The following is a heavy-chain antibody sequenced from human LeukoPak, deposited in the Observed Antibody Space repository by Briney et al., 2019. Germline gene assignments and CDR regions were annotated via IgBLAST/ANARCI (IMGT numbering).Heavy chain of an antibody. V-gene: IGHV1-8*01. Sequence: ASVKVSCKASGHIFTSHDINWVRQATGQGLEWMGWMNPNSGNTGYAQKFQGRVTMTRNTSISTAYMELSSLRSEDTAVYYCASRASSGWYWVDYWGQGTLVTVSS. CDR1: GHIFTSHD. D-gene: IGHD6-19*01. J-gene: IGHJ4*02. CDR2: MNPNSGNT. CDR3: ASRASSGWYWVDY.